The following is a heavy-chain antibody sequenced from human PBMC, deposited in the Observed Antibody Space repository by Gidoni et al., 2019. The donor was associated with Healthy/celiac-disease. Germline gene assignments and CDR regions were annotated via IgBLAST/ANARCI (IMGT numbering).Heavy chain of an antibody. V-gene: IGHV3-21*01. J-gene: IGHJ5*02. CDR2: ISSSSSYI. D-gene: IGHD6-13*01. Sequence: EVQLVESGGGLVKPGGSLRLSCAASGFTFSSYSMNWVRQAPGKGLEWVSSISSSSSYIYYADSVKGRFTISRDNAKNSLYLQMNSLRAEDTAVYYCARWRKAAEGNWFDPWGQGTLVTVSS. CDR1: GFTFSSYS. CDR3: ARWRKAAEGNWFDP.